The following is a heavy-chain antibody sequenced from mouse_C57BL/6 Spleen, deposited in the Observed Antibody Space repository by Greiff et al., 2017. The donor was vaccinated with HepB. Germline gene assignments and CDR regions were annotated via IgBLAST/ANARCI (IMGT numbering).Heavy chain of an antibody. CDR2: INPGSGGT. Sequence: VQLQQSGAELVRPGTSVKVSCKASGYAFTNYLIEWVKQRPGQGLEWIGVINPGSGGTNYNEKFKGKATLTADKSSSTAYMQLSSLTSEDSAVYFCARGYSKFDYWGQGTTLTVSS. CDR1: GYAFTNYL. CDR3: ARGYSKFDY. V-gene: IGHV1-54*01. D-gene: IGHD2-5*01. J-gene: IGHJ2*01.